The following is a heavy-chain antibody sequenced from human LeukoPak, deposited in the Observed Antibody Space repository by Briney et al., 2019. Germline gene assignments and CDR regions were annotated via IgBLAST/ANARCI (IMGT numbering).Heavy chain of an antibody. J-gene: IGHJ4*02. V-gene: IGHV4-30-2*03. Sequence: PSETLSLTCAVSGGSISSGGYSWSWIRQPPGKGLEWIGYIYYSGSTYYNPSLKSRVTISVDTSKNQFSLKLSSVTAADTAVYYCARHTLDSSSWLFDYWGQGTLVTVSS. CDR1: GGSISSGGYS. CDR3: ARHTLDSSSWLFDY. CDR2: IYYSGST. D-gene: IGHD6-13*01.